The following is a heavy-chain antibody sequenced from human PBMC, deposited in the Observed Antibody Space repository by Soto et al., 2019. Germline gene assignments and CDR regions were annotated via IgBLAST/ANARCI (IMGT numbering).Heavy chain of an antibody. Sequence: PSETLSLTCAVFGGSISSGGYSWSWIRQPPGKGLEWIGYIYHSGSTYYNPSLKSRVTISVDRSKNQFPLKLSSVTAADTAVYYCARENNVLPGGYFDYWGQGTLVTVSS. V-gene: IGHV4-30-2*01. D-gene: IGHD3-10*01. CDR3: ARENNVLPGGYFDY. J-gene: IGHJ4*02. CDR1: GGSISSGGYS. CDR2: IYHSGST.